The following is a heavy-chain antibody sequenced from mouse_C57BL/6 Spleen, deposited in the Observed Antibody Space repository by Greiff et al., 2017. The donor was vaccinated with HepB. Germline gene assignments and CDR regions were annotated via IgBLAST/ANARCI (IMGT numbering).Heavy chain of an antibody. CDR2: ISDGGSYT. Sequence: EVNLVESGGGLVKPGGSLKLSCAASGFTFSSYAMSWVRQTPEKRLEWVATISDGGSYTYYPDNVKGRFTISRDNAKNNLYLQMSHLKSEDTAMYYCARETTVVATGGYFDVWGTGTTVTVSS. V-gene: IGHV5-4*01. CDR1: GFTFSSYA. D-gene: IGHD1-1*01. CDR3: ARETTVVATGGYFDV. J-gene: IGHJ1*03.